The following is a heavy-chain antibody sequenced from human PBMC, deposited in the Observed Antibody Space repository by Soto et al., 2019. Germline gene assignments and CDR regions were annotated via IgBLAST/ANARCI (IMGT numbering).Heavy chain of an antibody. J-gene: IGHJ5*02. CDR3: ASALVLRGWFDP. CDR2: MNPNSGNT. V-gene: IGHV1-8*01. Sequence: QVQLVQSGAEVKKPGASVKVSCKASGYTFTSYDINWVRQATGQGLEWMGWMNPNSGNTGYAQKFQGRVTMTRNTFRSTAYMELSSLRSEDTAVYYCASALVLRGWFDPWGQGTLVTVSS. CDR1: GYTFTSYD. D-gene: IGHD6-6*01.